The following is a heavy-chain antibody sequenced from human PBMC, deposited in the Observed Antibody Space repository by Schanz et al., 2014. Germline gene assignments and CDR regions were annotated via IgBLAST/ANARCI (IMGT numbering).Heavy chain of an antibody. CDR1: GGSFRSNY. CDR2: IHPSGTT. V-gene: IGHV4-34*01. CDR3: ATGPYFDY. Sequence: QVQLQQWGAGLLKPSETLSLTCGVYGGSFRSNYWSWLRQPPGKGLEWIGEIHPSGTTNYSPSLESLVTIAEDTSKKHFSLRLTSVSAADTAVYYCATGPYFDYWGQGTLVTVSS. D-gene: IGHD1-1*01. J-gene: IGHJ4*02.